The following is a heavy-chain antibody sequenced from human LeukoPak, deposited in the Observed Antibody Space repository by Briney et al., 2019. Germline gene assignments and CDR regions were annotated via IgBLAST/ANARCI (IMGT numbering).Heavy chain of an antibody. CDR2: ISYDGSNK. V-gene: IGHV3-30-3*01. CDR1: GFTFSNAW. CDR3: ARGPHYYDSSGFDY. D-gene: IGHD3-22*01. Sequence: GGSLRLSCAASGFTFSNAWMSWVRQAPGKGLEWVAVISYDGSNKYYADSVKGRFTISRDNSKNTLYLQMNSLRAEDTAVYYCARGPHYYDSSGFDYWGQGTLVTVSS. J-gene: IGHJ4*02.